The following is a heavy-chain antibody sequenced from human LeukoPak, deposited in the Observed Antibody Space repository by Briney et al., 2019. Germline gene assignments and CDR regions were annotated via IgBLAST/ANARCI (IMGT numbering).Heavy chain of an antibody. D-gene: IGHD3-3*01. CDR1: GFTFSSYE. V-gene: IGHV3-48*03. J-gene: IGHJ6*02. CDR2: ISSSGSTI. Sequence: GGSLRLSCAASGFTFSSYEMNWVRQAPGKGLEWVSYISSSGSTIYYADSVKGRFTISRDNAKNSLYLQMNSLRAEDTAVYYCARKAYDFWSGYDYDMDVWGQGTTVTVSS. CDR3: ARKAYDFWSGYDYDMDV.